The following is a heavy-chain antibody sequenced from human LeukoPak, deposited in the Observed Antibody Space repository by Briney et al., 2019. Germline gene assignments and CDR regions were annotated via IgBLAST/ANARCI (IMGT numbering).Heavy chain of an antibody. D-gene: IGHD3-16*01. CDR1: GFTFNDYT. CDR2: LSWGGGTT. V-gene: IGHV3-43*01. Sequence: GGSLRLSCAASGFTFNDYTMHWVRQVPGKGLEWVSLLSWGGGTTYYADSVKGRFTISRDNSKKSLYLQMNSLRTEDTALYYCAKDIWVRVLATPDVGAQGTGVTVSS. J-gene: IGHJ6*02. CDR3: AKDIWVRVLATPDV.